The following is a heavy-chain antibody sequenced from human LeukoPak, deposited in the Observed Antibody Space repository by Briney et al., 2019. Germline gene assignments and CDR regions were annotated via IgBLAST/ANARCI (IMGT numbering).Heavy chain of an antibody. Sequence: GASVRVSCKASGSTFSDYHINWVRQASGQGPEWIGWINPKSGDAKYGQAFQGRVTMTRDTSISTAYMELNRLRFDDTAMYYCARGEYSNGYPYRLDSWGQGTLVTVSS. CDR3: ARGEYSNGYPYRLDS. CDR2: INPKSGDA. D-gene: IGHD3-16*01. J-gene: IGHJ4*02. V-gene: IGHV1-2*02. CDR1: GSTFSDYH.